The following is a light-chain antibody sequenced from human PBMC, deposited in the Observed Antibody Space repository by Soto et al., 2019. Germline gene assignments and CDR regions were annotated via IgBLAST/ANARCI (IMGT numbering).Light chain of an antibody. V-gene: IGLV1-47*01. J-gene: IGLJ3*02. CDR1: SSNIGSNY. CDR3: ATWDDSLSGRV. CDR2: RNS. Sequence: QSVLTRPPSASGAPGQRVTISCSGSSSNIGSNYVYWYQQLPGTAPKLLIYRNSQRPSGVPDRFSGSKSGTSASLAISGLRSEDEADYYCATWDDSLSGRVFGGGTKVTVL.